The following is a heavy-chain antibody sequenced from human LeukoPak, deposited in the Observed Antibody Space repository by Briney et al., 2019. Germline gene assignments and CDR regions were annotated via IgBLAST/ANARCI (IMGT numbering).Heavy chain of an antibody. J-gene: IGHJ4*02. D-gene: IGHD6-19*01. CDR2: IYDTGTPT. CDR3: ARLTKGEQWLAYYFDY. CDR1: GGSISGFV. V-gene: IGHV4-59*08. Sequence: RSSETLSLTCTVSGGSISGFVWSWIRQPPGEGLDYLGFIYDTGTPTNYNPLLKSRVTLSVDTSKNQFSLNLKSVTAADTAVYYCARLTKGEQWLAYYFDYWGQGALVTVSS.